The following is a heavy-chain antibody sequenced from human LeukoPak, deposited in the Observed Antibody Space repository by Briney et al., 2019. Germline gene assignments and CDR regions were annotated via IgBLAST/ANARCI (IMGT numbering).Heavy chain of an antibody. Sequence: GGSLRLSCAASGFTFSSYGMHWVRQAPGKGLEWVAVMSYDGSNIYYADSVKGRFTISRDNSKNTLCLQMNSLRAEDTAVYFCAKHRATGSTGGIDYWGQGTLVTVSS. D-gene: IGHD1-7*01. V-gene: IGHV3-30*18. CDR1: GFTFSSYG. CDR2: MSYDGSNI. J-gene: IGHJ4*02. CDR3: AKHRATGSTGGIDY.